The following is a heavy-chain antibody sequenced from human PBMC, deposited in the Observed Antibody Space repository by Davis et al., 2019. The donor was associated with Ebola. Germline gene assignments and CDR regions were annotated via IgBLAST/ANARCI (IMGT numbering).Heavy chain of an antibody. Sequence: ASVKVSCKASGYTFTSYYMHWVRQAPGQGLEWMGIINPNSGNTGYAQKFQGRVTMTRNTSISTAYMELSSLRSEDTAVYYCARGHHSSGWQGSLDYWGQGTLVTVSS. D-gene: IGHD6-19*01. CDR3: ARGHHSSGWQGSLDY. CDR1: GYTFTSYY. CDR2: INPNSGNT. V-gene: IGHV1-8*02. J-gene: IGHJ4*02.